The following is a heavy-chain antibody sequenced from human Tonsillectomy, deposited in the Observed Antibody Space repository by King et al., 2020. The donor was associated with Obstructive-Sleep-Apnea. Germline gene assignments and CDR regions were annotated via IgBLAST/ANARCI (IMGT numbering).Heavy chain of an antibody. D-gene: IGHD3-10*01. CDR2: INYSGST. CDR3: ARGGGGSGNY. CDR1: GGSISSGGYY. V-gene: IGHV4-31*03. J-gene: IGHJ4*02. Sequence: QLQESGLGLVKPSQTLSLTCIVSGGSISSGGYYWSWIREHPGKGLEWIGYINYSGSTYYNPSLKSRVTISVDTSKNQFSLKLSSVTAADTAVYYCARGGGGSGNYWGQGTLVTVSS.